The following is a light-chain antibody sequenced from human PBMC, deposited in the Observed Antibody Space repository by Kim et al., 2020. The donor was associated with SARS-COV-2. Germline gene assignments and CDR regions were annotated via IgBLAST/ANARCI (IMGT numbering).Light chain of an antibody. CDR1: QSVSSW. CDR3: QQYNNYPWT. CDR2: KAS. V-gene: IGKV1-5*03. J-gene: IGKJ1*01. Sequence: DLQMTQSPSTLPASVGDRVTITCRASQSVSSWLAWYQQKPGKAPKLLIYKASGLESGVPSRFSGSGSGTEFTLTISSLQPDDFAAYYCQQYNNYPWTFGQGTKVDIK.